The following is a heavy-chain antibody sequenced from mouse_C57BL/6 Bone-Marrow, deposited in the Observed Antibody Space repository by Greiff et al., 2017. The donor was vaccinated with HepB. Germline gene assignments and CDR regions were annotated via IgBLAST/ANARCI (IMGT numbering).Heavy chain of an antibody. CDR3: ARRYGNYRGYFDV. CDR2: ISNGGGST. J-gene: IGHJ1*03. V-gene: IGHV5-12*01. Sequence: EVMLVESGGGLVQPGGSLKLSCAASGFTFSDYYMYWVRQTPEKRLEWVAYISNGGGSTYYPDTVKGRFTISRDNAKNTLYLQMSRLKSEDTAMYYCARRYGNYRGYFDVWGTGTTVTVSS. CDR1: GFTFSDYY. D-gene: IGHD2-10*02.